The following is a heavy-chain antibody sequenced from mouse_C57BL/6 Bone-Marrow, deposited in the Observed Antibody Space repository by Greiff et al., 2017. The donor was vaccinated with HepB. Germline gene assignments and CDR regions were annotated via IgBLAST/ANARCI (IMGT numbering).Heavy chain of an antibody. CDR2: IYPRSGNT. CDR1: GYTFTSYG. V-gene: IGHV1-81*01. CDR3: ARFNYYGWYFDV. Sequence: QVQLQQSGAELARPGASVKLSCKASGYTFTSYGISWVKQRTGQGLEWIGEIYPRSGNTYYNEKFKGKATLTADKSSSTAYMELRSLTSEDSAVYFCARFNYYGWYFDVWGTGTTVTVSS. J-gene: IGHJ1*03. D-gene: IGHD1-1*01.